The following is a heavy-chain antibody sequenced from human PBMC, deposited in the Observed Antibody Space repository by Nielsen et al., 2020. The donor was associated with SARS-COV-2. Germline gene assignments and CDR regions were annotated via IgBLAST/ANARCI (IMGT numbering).Heavy chain of an antibody. V-gene: IGHV3-30*03. CDR2: ISYHGRNA. D-gene: IGHD4/OR15-4a*01. Sequence: GGSLRLSCAVSGFTFSSYGMHWVRQSPGKGLEWVAFISYHGRNAEYSDSVKGRFTISRDNARNTLYLQMNSLRVEDTAVYYCARVGSYGDPEYLDYWGQGALVTVSS. CDR1: GFTFSSYG. J-gene: IGHJ4*02. CDR3: ARVGSYGDPEYLDY.